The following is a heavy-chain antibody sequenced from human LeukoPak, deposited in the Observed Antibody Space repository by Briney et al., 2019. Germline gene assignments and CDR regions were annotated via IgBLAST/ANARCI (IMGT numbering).Heavy chain of an antibody. CDR3: ASVHGSGWYYFDY. J-gene: IGHJ4*02. D-gene: IGHD6-19*01. CDR1: GGSISSYY. V-gene: IGHV4-4*07. Sequence: PSETLSLTCSVSGGSISSYYWSWIRQPAGKGLEWVGRIHTSGTTNYNPSLKSRVTISVDTSKNQFSLKLSSVTAADTAVYYCASVHGSGWYYFDYWGQGTLVTVSS. CDR2: IHTSGTT.